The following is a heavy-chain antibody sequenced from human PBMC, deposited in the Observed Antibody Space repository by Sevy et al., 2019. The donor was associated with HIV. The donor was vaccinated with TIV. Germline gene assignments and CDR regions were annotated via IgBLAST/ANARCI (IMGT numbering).Heavy chain of an antibody. CDR3: ARHPSSLWFDP. CDR1: GDSITTNHSY. CDR2: VYSSGAT. J-gene: IGHJ5*02. Sequence: GSLRLSCTVSGDSITTNHSYWGWIRQPPGKGLDWIGSVYSSGATYYNPSLKSRVTIFVDTSKNQFSLKVTSVTAADTAVYYCARHPSSLWFDPWGQGKLVTVSS. V-gene: IGHV4-39*01. D-gene: IGHD3-10*01.